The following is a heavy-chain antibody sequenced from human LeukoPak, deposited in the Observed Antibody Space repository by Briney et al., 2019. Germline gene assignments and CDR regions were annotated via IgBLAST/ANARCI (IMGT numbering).Heavy chain of an antibody. D-gene: IGHD4-17*01. Sequence: GGSLRLSCAASGFTFSSYAMHWVRQAPGKGLEWVAVISYDGSNKYYADSVKGRFTISRDNSKDTLYLQMNSLRAEDTAVYYCARDTVDWGQGTLVTVSS. V-gene: IGHV3-30-3*01. CDR1: GFTFSSYA. J-gene: IGHJ4*02. CDR2: ISYDGSNK. CDR3: ARDTVD.